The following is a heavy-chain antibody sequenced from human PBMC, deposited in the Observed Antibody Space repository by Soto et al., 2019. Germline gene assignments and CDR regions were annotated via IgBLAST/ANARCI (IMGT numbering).Heavy chain of an antibody. V-gene: IGHV6-1*01. Sequence: SETLSLTCAISGESVSSISTAWNWIRQSPSRGLEWLGRTYYRSKWYNDYAVSVKSRITINPDTSKNQFSLQLNSVTPEDTAVYYCAGARSTWGSTWYFDYWAQGTLVAV. CDR1: GESVSSISTA. CDR2: TYYRSKWYN. CDR3: AGARSTWGSTWYFDY. D-gene: IGHD6-13*01. J-gene: IGHJ4*02.